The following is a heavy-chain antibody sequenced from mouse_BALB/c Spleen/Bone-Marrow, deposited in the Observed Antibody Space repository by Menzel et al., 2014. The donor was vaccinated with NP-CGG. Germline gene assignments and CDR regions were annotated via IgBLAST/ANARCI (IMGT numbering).Heavy chain of an antibody. V-gene: IGHV14-3*02. J-gene: IGHJ2*01. D-gene: IGHD1-2*01. CDR3: ARYYYGYYFDY. CDR2: IDPANGNT. Sequence: EVKLVESGAELVKPGASVKLSCTASGFNIKDTYMHWVKQRPEQGLEWIGRIDPANGNTKYDPKFQGKATITADTSSNTASLQLSSLTSEDTAVYYCARYYYGYYFDYWGQGTTLTVSS. CDR1: GFNIKDTY.